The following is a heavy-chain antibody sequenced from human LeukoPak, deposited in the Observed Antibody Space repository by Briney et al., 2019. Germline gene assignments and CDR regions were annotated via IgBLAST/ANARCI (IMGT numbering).Heavy chain of an antibody. CDR3: ARDRVGSSGWYNELDY. Sequence: ASVKVSCKASGYTFTGYYMHWVRQAPGQGLEWMGWINPNSGGANYAQKFQGWVTMTRDTSISTAYMELSRLRSDDTAVYYCARDRVGSSGWYNELDYWGQGTLVTVSS. J-gene: IGHJ4*02. CDR1: GYTFTGYY. CDR2: INPNSGGA. V-gene: IGHV1-2*04. D-gene: IGHD6-19*01.